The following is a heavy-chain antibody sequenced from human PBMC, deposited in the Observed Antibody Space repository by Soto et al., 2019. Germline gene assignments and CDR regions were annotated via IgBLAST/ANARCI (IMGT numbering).Heavy chain of an antibody. J-gene: IGHJ6*03. V-gene: IGHV3-23*01. Sequence: GGSLRLSCAASGFTFSSYAMSWVRQAPGKGLEWVSAISGSGGSTYYADSVKGRFTISRDNSKNTLYLQMNSLRAEDTAVYYCAKDDCSSTSCYSNYYYYMDVWGKGTTVTVSS. CDR3: AKDDCSSTSCYSNYYYYMDV. D-gene: IGHD2-2*01. CDR2: ISGSGGST. CDR1: GFTFSSYA.